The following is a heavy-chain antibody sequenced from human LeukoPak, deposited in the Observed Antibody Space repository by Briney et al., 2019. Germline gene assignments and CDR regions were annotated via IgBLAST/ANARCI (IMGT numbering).Heavy chain of an antibody. J-gene: IGHJ6*03. D-gene: IGHD5-18*01. V-gene: IGHV4-59*01. Sequence: TPSETLSLTCTVSGGSISSYYWSWIRQPPGKGLEWIGYMYYRGNTNYDPSLKSRVTISVDTSKNQFSLKLSSVTAADTAVYYCARTTEGGYTYDYFYYYYMDVWGKGTTVTISS. CDR2: MYYRGNT. CDR1: GGSISSYY. CDR3: ARTTEGGYTYDYFYYYYMDV.